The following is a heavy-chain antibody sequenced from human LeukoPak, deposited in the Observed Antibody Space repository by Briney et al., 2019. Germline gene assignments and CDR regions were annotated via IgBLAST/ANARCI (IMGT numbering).Heavy chain of an antibody. CDR3: AKMSGDCSSTICSSFDY. CDR1: RFIFSNYA. V-gene: IGHV3-23*01. J-gene: IGHJ4*02. CDR2: ITGSGGGT. D-gene: IGHD2-2*01. Sequence: GGSLRLSCAASRFIFSNYAMSWVRQAPGKGLEWVSRITGSGGGTYYADSVKGRFTISRDNSKNTLDLQMNSLRAEDTAVYYCAKMSGDCSSTICSSFDYWGQGTLVTVSS.